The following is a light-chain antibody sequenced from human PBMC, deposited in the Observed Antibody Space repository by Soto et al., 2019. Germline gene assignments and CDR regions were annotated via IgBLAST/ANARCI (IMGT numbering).Light chain of an antibody. Sequence: QPVLTQPPSVSGAPGQRVTVSCTGSSSNIGAGFDVHWYQQSPGTAPKLLIYGNSNRPSGVPDRFTGSKSGTSASLAVTGLQADDEADYYCQSYDSSLSGSVFGGGTKVTVL. CDR3: QSYDSSLSGSV. CDR1: SSNIGAGFD. V-gene: IGLV1-40*01. CDR2: GNS. J-gene: IGLJ3*02.